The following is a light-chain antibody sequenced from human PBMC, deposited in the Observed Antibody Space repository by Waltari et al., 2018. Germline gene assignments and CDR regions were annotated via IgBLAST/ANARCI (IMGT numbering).Light chain of an antibody. CDR2: DAS. CDR3: QQRHNWPLT. Sequence: EIVLTQSPATLSLSPGDGATLSCRASESVRSYLAWYQQKPGQAPRLLIYDASNRASGIPARFSGSGSGTDFSLSISSLEPEDFAVYYCQQRHNWPLTFGGGTEVEIK. J-gene: IGKJ4*01. CDR1: ESVRSY. V-gene: IGKV3-11*01.